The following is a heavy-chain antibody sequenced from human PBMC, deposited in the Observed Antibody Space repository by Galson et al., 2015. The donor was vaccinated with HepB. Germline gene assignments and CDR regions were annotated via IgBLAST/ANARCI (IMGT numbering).Heavy chain of an antibody. CDR3: ATVEILVVRGGLRTRSYFDY. CDR1: GFTFNTYS. J-gene: IGHJ4*02. CDR2: ISSSSSYI. Sequence: SLRLSCAASGFTFNTYSMNWVRQAPGKGLEWVSSISSSSSYIYYADSAQGRFTISRDNARNSLYLQMNSLRAEDTAVYHCATVEILVVRGGLRTRSYFDYWGQGTLVTVSS. D-gene: IGHD3-10*01. V-gene: IGHV3-21*01.